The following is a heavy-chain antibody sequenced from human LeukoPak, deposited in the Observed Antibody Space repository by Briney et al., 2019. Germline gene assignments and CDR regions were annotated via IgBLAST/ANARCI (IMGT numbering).Heavy chain of an antibody. V-gene: IGHV3-23*01. CDR3: AKGLGNYFTALDY. Sequence: GGSLRLSCGASGFSLSNYAMSWVRQAPGKGLKWVSVISGSGGSRYYADSVKDRFIISRDNSENTLHLQMNSLRAEDTAVYYCAKGLGNYFTALDYWGKGTLVGVSS. CDR1: GFSLSNYA. CDR2: ISGSGGSR. D-gene: IGHD2/OR15-2a*01. J-gene: IGHJ4*02.